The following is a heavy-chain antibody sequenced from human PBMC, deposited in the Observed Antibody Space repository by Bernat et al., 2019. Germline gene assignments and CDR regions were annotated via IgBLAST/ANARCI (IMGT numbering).Heavy chain of an antibody. CDR1: GFTFSSYS. Sequence: EVQLVESGGGLVKPGGSLRLSCAASGFTFSSYSMNWVRQAPGKGLEWVSSISSSSSYIYYADSVKGRFTISRDNAKNSLYLQMNSLRADDTAIYYCARGAGMEVHNWYFDLWGRGTLVTVSS. V-gene: IGHV3-21*04. CDR3: ARGAGMEVHNWYFDL. D-gene: IGHD3-3*01. CDR2: ISSSSSYI. J-gene: IGHJ2*01.